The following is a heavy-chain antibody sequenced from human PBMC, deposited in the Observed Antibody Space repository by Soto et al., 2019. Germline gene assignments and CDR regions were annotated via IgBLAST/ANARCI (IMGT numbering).Heavy chain of an antibody. J-gene: IGHJ4*02. CDR3: ARYNPSGTSHFDY. CDR1: GGSISSGGYS. V-gene: IGHV4-30-2*01. CDR2: IYHSGST. D-gene: IGHD6-13*01. Sequence: QLQLQESGSGLVKPSQTLSLTCAVSGGSISSGGYSWSWIRQPPGKGLEWIGYIYHSGSTYYNPYLKSRVXXSXDXXKNQFSLKLSSVTAADTAVYYCARYNPSGTSHFDYWGQGTLVTVSS.